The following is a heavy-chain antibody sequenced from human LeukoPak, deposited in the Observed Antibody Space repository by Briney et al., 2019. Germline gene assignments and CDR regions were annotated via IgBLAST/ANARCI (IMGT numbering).Heavy chain of an antibody. J-gene: IGHJ4*02. D-gene: IGHD3-9*01. V-gene: IGHV3-7*01. Sequence: PGGSLRLSCAASGFTFSSEWMSWVRQAPGKGLEWVANIKQDGSEKYYVDSVKGRFTISRDNAKNSLYLQMNSLRAEDTAVYYCARFMLRYFYWTYNGYYFDYWGQGTLVTVSS. CDR1: GFTFSSEW. CDR3: ARFMLRYFYWTYNGYYFDY. CDR2: IKQDGSEK.